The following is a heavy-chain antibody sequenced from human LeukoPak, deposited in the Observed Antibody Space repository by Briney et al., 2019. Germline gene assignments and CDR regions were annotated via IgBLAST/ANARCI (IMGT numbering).Heavy chain of an antibody. CDR3: ARDPKMIYRIVGTTGYFDY. CDR2: IGTAGDT. Sequence: PGGSLRLSCAASGFTFSSYDMHWVRQATGKGLEWVSAIGTAGDTYYPGSVKGRFTISRENAKNSLYLQMNSLRAEDTAVYYCARDPKMIYRIVGTTGYFDYWGQGTLVTVSS. CDR1: GFTFSSYD. V-gene: IGHV3-13*01. D-gene: IGHD1-26*01. J-gene: IGHJ4*02.